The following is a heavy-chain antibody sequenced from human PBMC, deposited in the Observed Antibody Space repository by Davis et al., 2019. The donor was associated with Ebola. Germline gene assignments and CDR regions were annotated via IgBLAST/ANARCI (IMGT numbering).Heavy chain of an antibody. J-gene: IGHJ4*02. D-gene: IGHD4-17*01. V-gene: IGHV4-61*01. Sequence: MPSETLSLTCTVSGASVSSGTNYWSWIRQSPGKGLEWIGYIYHSGSTIYNPSLKSRVTISLDTSKNQFSLRLNSVTAADTAQYYCARVLGNGDLLLDYWGQGTLVTVSS. CDR1: GASVSSGTNY. CDR3: ARVLGNGDLLLDY. CDR2: IYHSGST.